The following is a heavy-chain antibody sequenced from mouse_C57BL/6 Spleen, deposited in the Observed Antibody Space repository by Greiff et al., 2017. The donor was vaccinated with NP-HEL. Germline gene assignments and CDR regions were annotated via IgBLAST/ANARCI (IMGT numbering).Heavy chain of an antibody. Sequence: ESGAELARPGASVKLSCKASGYTFTSYGISWVKQRTGQGLEWIGEIYPRSGNTYYNEKFKGKATLTADKSSSTAYMELRSLTSVDSAVYFCARGQGNYWGQGITLTVSP. J-gene: IGHJ2*01. CDR1: GYTFTSYG. V-gene: IGHV1-81*01. CDR2: IYPRSGNT. CDR3: ARGQGNY. D-gene: IGHD6-1*01.